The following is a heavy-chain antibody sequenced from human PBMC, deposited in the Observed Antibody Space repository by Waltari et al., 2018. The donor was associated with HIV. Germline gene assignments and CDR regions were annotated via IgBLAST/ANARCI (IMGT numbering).Heavy chain of an antibody. V-gene: IGHV4-61*02. CDR2: VHTSGNS. CDR1: GGSITSGSYY. J-gene: IGHJ4*02. CDR3: TNGGDINGSEFDF. Sequence: QVRLQESGPGLVKPSQTLSLTCSVSGGSITSGSYYWSWIRQPAGKGLEWIGRVHTSGNSHYNPSLRSRVTISVDTSKNQFSLSMNSVTAADTAMYYCTNGGDINGSEFDFWGQGALVTVSS. D-gene: IGHD3-10*01.